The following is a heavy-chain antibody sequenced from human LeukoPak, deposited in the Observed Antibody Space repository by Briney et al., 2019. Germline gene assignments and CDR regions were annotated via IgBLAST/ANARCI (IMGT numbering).Heavy chain of an antibody. D-gene: IGHD3-16*02. V-gene: IGHV3-23*01. J-gene: IGHJ2*01. CDR2: ISDGGGRT. Sequence: GGSLRLSCAASGFTFSSYAMSWVRQAPGKGLEWVSSISDGGGRTYYADSVKGRFTISRDNSKNTLYLQMNSLRAEDTAVYYCATVMITFGGVIVDWYFDLWGRGTLVTVSS. CDR3: ATVMITFGGVIVDWYFDL. CDR1: GFTFSSYA.